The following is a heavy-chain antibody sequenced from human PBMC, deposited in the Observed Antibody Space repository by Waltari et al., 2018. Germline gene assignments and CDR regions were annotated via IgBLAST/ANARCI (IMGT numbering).Heavy chain of an antibody. CDR1: GFTFSSYW. D-gene: IGHD3-22*01. Sequence: EVQLVESGGGLVQPGGSLRLSCAASGFTFSSYWMHWVRQAPGKGLVWVSRIDSDGSTPNYADSVKGRFTISRDNAKNTLYLQINSLRAEDTAVYYCASGYYYSVFDSWGQGTLVTVSS. CDR2: IDSDGSTP. V-gene: IGHV3-74*01. J-gene: IGHJ4*02. CDR3: ASGYYYSVFDS.